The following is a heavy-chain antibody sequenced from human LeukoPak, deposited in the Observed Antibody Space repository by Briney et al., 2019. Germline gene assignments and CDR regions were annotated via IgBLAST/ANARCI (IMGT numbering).Heavy chain of an antibody. CDR2: IYYSGST. CDR3: ARVNPPLRYYYYMDV. Sequence: SETLSLTCTVSGGSISSSSYYWGWIRQPPGKGLEWIGSIYYSGSTYYNPSLKSRVTISVDTSKNQFSLKLSSVTAADTAVYYCARVNPPLRYYYYMDVWGKGTTVTVSS. V-gene: IGHV4-39*07. J-gene: IGHJ6*03. CDR1: GGSISSSSYY.